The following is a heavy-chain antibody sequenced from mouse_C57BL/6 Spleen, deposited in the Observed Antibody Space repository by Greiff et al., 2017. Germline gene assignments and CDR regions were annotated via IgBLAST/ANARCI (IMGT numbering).Heavy chain of an antibody. CDR2: INPNNGGT. V-gene: IGHV1-22*01. J-gene: IGHJ4*01. CDR3: ASHYYGSSHEAMDY. D-gene: IGHD1-1*01. CDR1: GYTFTDYN. Sequence: VQLQQSGPELVKPGASVKMSCKASGYTFTDYNMHWVKQSHGKSLEWIGYINPNNGGTSYNQQFKGKATLTVNKSSSTAYMELRSLTSEDSAVYYCASHYYGSSHEAMDYWGQGTSVTVSS.